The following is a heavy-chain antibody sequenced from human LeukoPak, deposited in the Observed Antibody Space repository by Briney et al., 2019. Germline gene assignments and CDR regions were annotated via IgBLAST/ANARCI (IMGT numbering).Heavy chain of an antibody. J-gene: IGHJ4*02. CDR2: ISPTGST. CDR1: RGSISPHY. V-gene: IGHV4-4*07. CDR3: AREVEMATQFDY. Sequence: PSETLSLTCTVSRGSISPHYWSWIRQPAGKGLDWIGRISPTGSTNYNPSLNSRVTMSVDSSKNQVSLTLNSVTAAVTAVYYCAREVEMATQFDYWGQGTLVTVSS. D-gene: IGHD5-24*01.